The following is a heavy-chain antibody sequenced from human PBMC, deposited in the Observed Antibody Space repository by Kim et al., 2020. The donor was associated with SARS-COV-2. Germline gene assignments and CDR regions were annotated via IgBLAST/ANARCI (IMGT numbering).Heavy chain of an antibody. D-gene: IGHD3-22*01. Sequence: SETLSLTCTVSGGSISSSSYYWGWIRQPPGKGLEWIGSIYYSGSTYYNPSLKSRVTISVDTSKNQFSLKLSSVTAADTAVYYCARLSYYYDSSGYYGGLFFDYWGQGTLVTVSS. V-gene: IGHV4-39*01. CDR3: ARLSYYYDSSGYYGGLFFDY. CDR1: GGSISSSSYY. J-gene: IGHJ4*02. CDR2: IYYSGST.